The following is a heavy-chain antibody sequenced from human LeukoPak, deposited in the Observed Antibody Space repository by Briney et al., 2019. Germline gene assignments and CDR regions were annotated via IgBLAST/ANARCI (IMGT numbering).Heavy chain of an antibody. Sequence: NPSETLSLTCTVSGGSINNYYWTWIRQPPRKGLECIGYVYYTGSTYYNPSLKSRVTISVDSSKNQFSLKLNSVTAADTAVYYCARDSSTVTTRHFDYWGQGTLVTVSS. V-gene: IGHV4-59*01. CDR1: GGSINNYY. J-gene: IGHJ4*02. CDR2: VYYTGST. D-gene: IGHD4-17*01. CDR3: ARDSSTVTTRHFDY.